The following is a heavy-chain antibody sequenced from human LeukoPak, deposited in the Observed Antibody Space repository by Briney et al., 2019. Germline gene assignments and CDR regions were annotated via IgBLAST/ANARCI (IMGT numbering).Heavy chain of an antibody. CDR2: IPYDGSNK. J-gene: IGHJ4*02. CDR1: GFTFSSYG. D-gene: IGHD3-10*02. Sequence: PGRSLRLSCAASGFTFSSYGMHWVRQAPGKGLEWVAVIPYDGSNKYYADSVKGRFTISRDNSKNTLYLQMNSLRAEDTAVYYCAKDVRDYFDYWGQGTLVTVSS. V-gene: IGHV3-30*18. CDR3: AKDVRDYFDY.